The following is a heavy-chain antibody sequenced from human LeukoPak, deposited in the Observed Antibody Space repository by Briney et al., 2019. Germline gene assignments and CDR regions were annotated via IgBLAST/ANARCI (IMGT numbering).Heavy chain of an antibody. CDR2: INHSGST. V-gene: IGHV4-34*01. CDR3: ARGGYYRSGSHNGTAFDY. J-gene: IGHJ4*02. CDR1: GGSFSGYY. Sequence: SETLSLTCAVYGGSFSGYYWSWIRQPPGKGLEWIGEINHSGSTNYNPSLKSRVTISVDTSKNQFSLKLSSVTAADTAVYYCARGGYYRSGSHNGTAFDYLGQGTLVTVSS. D-gene: IGHD3-10*01.